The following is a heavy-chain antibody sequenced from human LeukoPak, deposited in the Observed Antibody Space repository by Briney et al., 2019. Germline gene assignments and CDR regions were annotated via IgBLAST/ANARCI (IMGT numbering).Heavy chain of an antibody. CDR2: IYSGGST. J-gene: IGHJ3*02. V-gene: IGHV3-53*01. CDR3: AREKTWGGAFDI. D-gene: IGHD7-27*01. CDR1: GFTVSSNY. Sequence: PGGSLRLSCAASGFTVSSNYMSWVRQAPGKGLEWVSIIYSGGSTFYADSVKGRFTISRDNAKNSLYLQMNSLRAEDTAVYCCAREKTWGGAFDIWGQGTMVTVSS.